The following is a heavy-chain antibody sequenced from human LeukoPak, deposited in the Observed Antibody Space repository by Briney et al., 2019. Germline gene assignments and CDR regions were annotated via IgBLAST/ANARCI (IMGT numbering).Heavy chain of an antibody. D-gene: IGHD2-21*02. CDR1: GFTFSSFR. J-gene: IGHJ5*02. CDR3: ASGDTWGHNWLDP. V-gene: IGHV3-30-3*01. Sequence: PGRSLTLSCAASGFTFSSFRVHWVRQSPGKGLEWVAVTSSDGINKYYADSVKGRFTISKDNSKNMLYLQMNSLGPEDTAVYYCASGDTWGHNWLDPWGQGTLVTVSS. CDR2: TSSDGINK.